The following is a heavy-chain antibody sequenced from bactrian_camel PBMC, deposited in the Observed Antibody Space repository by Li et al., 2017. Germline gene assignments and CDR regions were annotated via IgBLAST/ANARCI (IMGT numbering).Heavy chain of an antibody. CDR1: EYIPYKFC. J-gene: IGHJ4*01. CDR2: IDSDGST. Sequence: QVQLVESGGGLVQPGGSLRLSCVATEYIPYKFCVGWFRQAPGKEREGLASIDSDGSTMYADSVKGRFTISQDNAKNSLWLDMSALQPEDTATYYCATADGVSWLPFDDWGQGTQVTVS. CDR3: ATADGVSWLPFDD. V-gene: IGHV3S53*01. D-gene: IGHD3*01.